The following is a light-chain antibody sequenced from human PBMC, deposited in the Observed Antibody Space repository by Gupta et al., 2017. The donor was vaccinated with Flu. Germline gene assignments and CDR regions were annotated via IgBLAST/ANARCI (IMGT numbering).Light chain of an antibody. Sequence: EIVLTQSPGSLSLSPGERATLSCRASQTVAGSYLAWYQQQPGQAPRLLIYGTSSRATGIPDRFSGSGSGTDFTLTISRLEPEDFAVYYCQQDGSSPAYTFGQGTKLEI. V-gene: IGKV3-20*01. CDR2: GTS. CDR3: QQDGSSPAYT. CDR1: QTVAGSY. J-gene: IGKJ2*01.